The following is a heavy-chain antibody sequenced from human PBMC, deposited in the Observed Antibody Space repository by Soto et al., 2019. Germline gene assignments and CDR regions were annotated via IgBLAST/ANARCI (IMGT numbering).Heavy chain of an antibody. CDR2: INPNSGGT. CDR3: ARMIPEGRSGYPYGMDV. CDR1: GYTFTGYY. Sequence: ASVKVSCKASGYTFTGYYMHWVRQAPGQGLEWMGWINPNSGGTNYAQKFQGRVTMTRDESTSTAYMELSSLRSEDTAVYYCARMIPEGRSGYPYGMDVWGQGTTVTVSS. V-gene: IGHV1-2*02. D-gene: IGHD3-3*01. J-gene: IGHJ6*02.